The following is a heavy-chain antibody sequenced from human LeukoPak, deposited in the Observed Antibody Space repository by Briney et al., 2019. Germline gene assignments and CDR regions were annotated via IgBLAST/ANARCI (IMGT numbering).Heavy chain of an antibody. D-gene: IGHD2-15*01. J-gene: IGHJ3*02. CDR2: IYTSGST. Sequence: PSETLSLTCTVSGGSISSYYWSWIQQHAGRGLEWIGFIYTSGSTNYNPSLKSRVTMSVATSKTQFSLKLSSVTAADTAVYYCARWGVAATVDAFDIWGQGTMVTVSS. CDR3: ARWGVAATVDAFDI. CDR1: GGSISSYY. V-gene: IGHV4-4*07.